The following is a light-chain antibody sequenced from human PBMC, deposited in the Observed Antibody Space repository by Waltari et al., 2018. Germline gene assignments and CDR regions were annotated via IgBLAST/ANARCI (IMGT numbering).Light chain of an antibody. CDR2: AAS. CDR3: QQSYSTPPT. J-gene: IGKJ4*01. V-gene: IGKV1-39*01. Sequence: DIQMTQSPSSLSASVGDRVTITCRASQSISSYLNWYQQKPCKAPKLLIYAASSLQSGVPSRFSGSGSGTDFTLTISSLQPEDFATYYCQQSYSTPPTFGGGTKVEIK. CDR1: QSISSY.